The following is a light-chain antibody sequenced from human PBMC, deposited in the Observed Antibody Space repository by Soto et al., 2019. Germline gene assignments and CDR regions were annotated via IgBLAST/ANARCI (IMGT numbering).Light chain of an antibody. V-gene: IGKV3-20*01. CDR1: QSFSSSY. J-gene: IGKJ5*01. CDR3: QQYGSSPQT. Sequence: EIVFTLSTGTLSLSTGESDTLACSASQSFSSSYLAWYQQTPGQAPRLIIYETSSRATVIPDRCSGRSAQTDFTLTISRLEPEDVAVYCCQQYGSSPQTFGQGTRLEIK. CDR2: ETS.